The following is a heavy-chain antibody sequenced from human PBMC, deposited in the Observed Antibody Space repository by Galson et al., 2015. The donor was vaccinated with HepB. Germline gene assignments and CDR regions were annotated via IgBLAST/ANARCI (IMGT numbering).Heavy chain of an antibody. Sequence: SVKVSCKASGVTFNSYAINWVRQAPGQGLEWMGEIIPIFDIGKYAQKFKGRVTITADKSTKTAYMELTSLRSEDTAVYYCANGGECSGGSCSEGNWGQGTLVTVSS. CDR2: IIPIFDIG. D-gene: IGHD2-15*01. CDR1: GVTFNSYA. J-gene: IGHJ4*02. V-gene: IGHV1-69*10. CDR3: ANGGECSGGSCSEGN.